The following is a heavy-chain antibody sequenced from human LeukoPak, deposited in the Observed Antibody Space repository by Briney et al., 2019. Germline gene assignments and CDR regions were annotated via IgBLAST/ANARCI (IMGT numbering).Heavy chain of an antibody. J-gene: IGHJ6*02. V-gene: IGHV5-51*01. CDR2: IYPGDSDT. D-gene: IGHD3-3*01. CDR3: ARQLDYDFWSGYSYGMDV. Sequence: GESLKISCKGSGYSFTSYWIGWVGQMAAKSREGMGIIYPGDSDTRYSPSFQVKVTISADKSISTAYLQWSSLKASDTAMYYCARQLDYDFWSGYSYGMDVWGQGTTVTVSS. CDR1: GYSFTSYW.